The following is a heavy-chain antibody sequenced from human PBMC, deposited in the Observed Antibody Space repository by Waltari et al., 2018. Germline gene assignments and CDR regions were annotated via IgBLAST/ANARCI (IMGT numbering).Heavy chain of an antibody. Sequence: EVQLVESGGDLVRPGGSLRLSCVASGFTFNVYSMNWVRQAPGKGLEWIAYISGSSRTISYADSVKGRFTISRDNGRNALYLQMNGLKVEDTALYYCAREYFDNSDSYPWYFDYWGQGTPVTVSS. V-gene: IGHV3-48*01. CDR1: GFTFNVYS. CDR3: AREYFDNSDSYPWYFDY. D-gene: IGHD4-4*01. J-gene: IGHJ4*02. CDR2: ISGSSRTI.